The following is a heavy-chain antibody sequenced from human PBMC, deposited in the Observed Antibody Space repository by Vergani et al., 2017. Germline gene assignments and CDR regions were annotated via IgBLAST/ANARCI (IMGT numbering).Heavy chain of an antibody. V-gene: IGHV3-43D*04. CDR3: AKDITLFGYYYYGMDV. CDR1: GFTFDDYA. CDR2: ISWDGGST. Sequence: EVQLLESGGNLVQPGGSLRLSCAASGFTFDDYAMHWVRQAPGKGLEWVSLISWDGGSTYYADSVKGRFTISRDNSKNSLYLQMNSLRAEDTALYYCAKDITLFGYYYYGMDVWGQGTTVTVSS. D-gene: IGHD3-16*01. J-gene: IGHJ6*02.